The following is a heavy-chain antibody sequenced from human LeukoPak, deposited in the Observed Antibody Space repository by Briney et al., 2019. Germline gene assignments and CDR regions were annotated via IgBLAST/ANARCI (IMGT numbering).Heavy chain of an antibody. D-gene: IGHD3-10*02. CDR2: ISNSGSDI. J-gene: IGHJ6*04. CDR1: GFTFSLYS. Sequence: PGGSLRLSCAGSGFTFSLYSMHWVRQAPGKGLEWVSSISNSGSDIYYRDSVKGRFTISRDNAKNSLDLHLNSLRAEDTAVYYCAELGITMIGGVWGKGTTVTISS. CDR3: AELGITMIGGV. V-gene: IGHV3-21*01.